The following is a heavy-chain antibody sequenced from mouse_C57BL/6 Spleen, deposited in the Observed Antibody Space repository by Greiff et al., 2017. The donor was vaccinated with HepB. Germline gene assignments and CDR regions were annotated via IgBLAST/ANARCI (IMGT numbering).Heavy chain of an antibody. D-gene: IGHD1-1*01. CDR1: GYTFTSYW. Sequence: QVQLQQPGAELVRPGSSVKLSCKASGYTFTSYWMHWVKQRPIQGLEWIGNIDPSDSETHYNQKFKDKATLTVDKSSSTAYMQRSSLTSEDSAVYYCARSGTYASSDNYAMDYWGKGTSVTVSS. J-gene: IGHJ4*01. V-gene: IGHV1-52*01. CDR2: IDPSDSET. CDR3: ARSGTYASSDNYAMDY.